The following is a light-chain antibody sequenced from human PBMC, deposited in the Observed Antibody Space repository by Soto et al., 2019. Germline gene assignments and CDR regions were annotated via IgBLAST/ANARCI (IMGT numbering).Light chain of an antibody. CDR1: SGDVGGYIY. V-gene: IGLV2-14*01. CDR3: SSYTTSSSYV. J-gene: IGLJ1*01. Sequence: QSVLTQPASVSGSPGQSITISCTGTSGDVGGYIYVSWYQQHPGKAPKLMIYDVTSRPSGVSYRFSGSKSGNTASLTISGLQAEDEADYYCSSYTTSSSYVFGTGTKATVL. CDR2: DVT.